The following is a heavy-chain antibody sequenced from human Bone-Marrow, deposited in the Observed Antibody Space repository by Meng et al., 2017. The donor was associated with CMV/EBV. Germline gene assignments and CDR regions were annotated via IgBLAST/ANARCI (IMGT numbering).Heavy chain of an antibody. V-gene: IGHV1-18*01. CDR2: INTYNGNT. CDR1: YG. D-gene: IGHD2-15*01. J-gene: IGHJ5*02. CDR3: ARVGADIVVVVAATHRVGWFDP. Sequence: YGIGWVRQAPGQGLEWMGWINTYNGNTNYAQKLQGRVTMTTDTSTSTAYMELRSLRSDDTAVYYCARVGADIVVVVAATHRVGWFDPWGQGTLVTVSS.